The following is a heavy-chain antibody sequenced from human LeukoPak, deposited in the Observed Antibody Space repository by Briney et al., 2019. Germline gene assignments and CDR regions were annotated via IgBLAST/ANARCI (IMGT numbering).Heavy chain of an antibody. CDR1: GFTFSSHG. D-gene: IGHD3-16*01. CDR3: AKDDNYIRFLS. Sequence: GGSLRLSCAASGFTFSSHGMNWVRQAPGKGLEWVSGISGSGGNTYYADSVKGRFTISRDNSKNALYLQMNSLRAEDTAVYYCAKDDNYIRFLSWGQGTLVTVSS. V-gene: IGHV3-23*01. CDR2: ISGSGGNT. J-gene: IGHJ5*02.